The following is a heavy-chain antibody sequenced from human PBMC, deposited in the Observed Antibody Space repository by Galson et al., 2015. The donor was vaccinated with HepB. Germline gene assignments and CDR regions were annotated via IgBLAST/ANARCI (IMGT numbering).Heavy chain of an antibody. Sequence: SVKVSCKASGGTFSSYAISWVRQAPGQGLEWMGRIIPILGIANYAQKFQGRVTITADKSTSTAYMELSSLRSGDTAVYYCARRFTTHAFDIWGQGTMVTVSS. D-gene: IGHD3-22*01. CDR2: IIPILGIA. V-gene: IGHV1-69*04. CDR1: GGTFSSYA. J-gene: IGHJ3*02. CDR3: ARRFTTHAFDI.